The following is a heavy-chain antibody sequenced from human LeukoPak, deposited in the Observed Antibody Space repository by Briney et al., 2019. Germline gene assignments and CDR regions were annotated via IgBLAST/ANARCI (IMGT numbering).Heavy chain of an antibody. CDR2: IFPADSDT. V-gene: IGHV5-51*01. CDR1: GYSFNNYW. Sequence: GESLKISCKDSGYSFNNYWIAWVRQMPGKGLEWMGLIFPADSDTRYSPSFQGQVTISADKSTSTAYLQWSSLKASDTAMYYCPSTPRTPAGGNALTIWGQGTMISVSP. J-gene: IGHJ3*02. CDR3: PSTPRTPAGGNALTI. D-gene: IGHD6-13*01.